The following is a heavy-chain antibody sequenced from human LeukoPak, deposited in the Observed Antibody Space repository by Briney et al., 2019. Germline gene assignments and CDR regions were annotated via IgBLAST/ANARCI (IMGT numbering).Heavy chain of an antibody. CDR3: ARLFPATGTPYYYIMDV. Sequence: PSETLSLTCTVSGGSISNYYWSWIRQPAGKGLEWIGRFYSSGSYNYNPSLKSRVTMSVDTSKNQFPLRLSSVTAADTAVYYCARLFPATGTPYYYIMDVWGQGTTVTVSS. CDR2: FYSSGSY. D-gene: IGHD6-13*01. J-gene: IGHJ6*02. V-gene: IGHV4-4*07. CDR1: GGSISNYY.